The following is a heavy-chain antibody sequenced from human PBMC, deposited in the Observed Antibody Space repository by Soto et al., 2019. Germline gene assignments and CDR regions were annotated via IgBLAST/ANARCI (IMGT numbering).Heavy chain of an antibody. Sequence: QEHLVESGGGVVLPGRSLRLSCAASGFTFNTFGMHWVRQAPGKGLEWVAVISYDGSDKYYSDSVRGRFTISRDNSMNTLYLQMNSLRTEDTDVYYGAKSPNFYCSSYHCYKYYFDYWGQGTLVTVSS. V-gene: IGHV3-30*18. J-gene: IGHJ4*02. D-gene: IGHD2-2*01. CDR2: ISYDGSDK. CDR1: GFTFNTFG. CDR3: AKSPNFYCSSYHCYKYYFDY.